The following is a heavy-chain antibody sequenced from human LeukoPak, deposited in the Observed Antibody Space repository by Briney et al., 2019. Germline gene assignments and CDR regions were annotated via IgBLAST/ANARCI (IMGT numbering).Heavy chain of an antibody. CDR1: GFTFSNYG. Sequence: PGRSLRLSCAASGFTFSNYGMHWVRQAPGKGLEWVAVISPDGSNKYYADSVKGRFTISRDNSKNTLYLQMNSLRAEDTAAYYCAKELGAYDAFDIWGQGTMVTVSS. CDR3: AKELGAYDAFDI. V-gene: IGHV3-30*18. J-gene: IGHJ3*02. D-gene: IGHD1-26*01. CDR2: ISPDGSNK.